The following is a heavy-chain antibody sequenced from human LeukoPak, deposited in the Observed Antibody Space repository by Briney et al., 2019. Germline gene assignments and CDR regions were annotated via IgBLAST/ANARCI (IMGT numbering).Heavy chain of an antibody. CDR1: GFTFSSYE. CDR3: ARGCGSSCQPNFDY. V-gene: IGHV3-48*03. D-gene: IGHD6-13*01. Sequence: GGSLTLSCAASGFTFSSYEMNWVRQAPGKGLELVSYISSSGSTIYYADPVKGRFTISRDNAKNSLYLQMNGLRAEDTAVYYCARGCGSSCQPNFDYWGQGTLVTVSS. CDR2: ISSSGSTI. J-gene: IGHJ4*02.